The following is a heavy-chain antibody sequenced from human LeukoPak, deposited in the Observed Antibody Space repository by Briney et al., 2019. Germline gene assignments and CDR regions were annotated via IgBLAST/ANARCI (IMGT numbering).Heavy chain of an antibody. D-gene: IGHD2-21*02. CDR3: ARWGGGDSYYYYCMDV. Sequence: GGSLRLSCAASGFTFSSYEMNWVRQAPGKGLEWVSYISSSGSTIYYADSVKGRFTISRDNAKNSLYLQMNSLRAEDTAVYYCARWGGGDSYYYYCMDVWGKGTPVTVSS. V-gene: IGHV3-48*03. CDR2: ISSSGSTI. J-gene: IGHJ6*03. CDR1: GFTFSSYE.